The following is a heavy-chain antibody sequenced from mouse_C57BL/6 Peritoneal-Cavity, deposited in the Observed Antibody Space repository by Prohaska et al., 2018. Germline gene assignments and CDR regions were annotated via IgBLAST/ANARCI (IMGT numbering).Heavy chain of an antibody. Sequence: WVEQRPGQGLEWNGDIYPGSGSTNYNEKFKSKATLTVDTSSSTAYMQLSSLTSEDSAVYYCARRYYGSSYWYFDVWGTGTTVTDSS. CDR2: IYPGSGST. J-gene: IGHJ1*03. CDR3: ARRYYGSSYWYFDV. D-gene: IGHD1-1*01. V-gene: IGHV1-55*01.